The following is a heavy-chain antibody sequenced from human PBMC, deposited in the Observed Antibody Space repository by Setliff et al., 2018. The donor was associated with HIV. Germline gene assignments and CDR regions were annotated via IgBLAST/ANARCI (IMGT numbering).Heavy chain of an antibody. CDR3: ATDSSHGYSSSWGQGGLAFDI. Sequence: ASVKVSCKASGYTFTAYYMHWVRQAPGKGLEWMGGFDPEDGETIYAQKFQGRVTMTEDTSTDTAYMELSSLRSEDTAVYYCATDSSHGYSSSWGQGGLAFDIWGQGTMVTVSS. D-gene: IGHD6-13*01. CDR2: FDPEDGET. CDR1: GYTFTAYY. V-gene: IGHV1-24*01. J-gene: IGHJ3*02.